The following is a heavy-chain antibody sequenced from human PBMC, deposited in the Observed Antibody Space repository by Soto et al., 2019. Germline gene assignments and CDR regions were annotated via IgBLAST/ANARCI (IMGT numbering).Heavy chain of an antibody. CDR2: TFSGGST. Sequence: EVLLVETGGGLIQSGGSLRLSCAASGFTVSSNYMSWVRQAPGKGLEWVSVTFSGGSTYYADSVQGRFTISRDNSKNTLYLQMNSLRAEDTAVYYCARDSHHFYDGSAYYGAFDIWGQGTMVTVSS. V-gene: IGHV3-53*02. CDR1: GFTVSSNY. J-gene: IGHJ3*02. CDR3: ARDSHHFYDGSAYYGAFDI. D-gene: IGHD3-22*01.